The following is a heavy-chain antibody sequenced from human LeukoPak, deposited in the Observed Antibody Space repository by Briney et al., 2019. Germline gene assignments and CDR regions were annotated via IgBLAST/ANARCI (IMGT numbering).Heavy chain of an antibody. D-gene: IGHD2-2*01. CDR3: AKARRGYCSSTSCNNDAFDI. Sequence: GGSLRLSCAASGFTFRNYGMHWVRQAPGKGLEWVAFIRYDGSNKYYADSVKGRFTISRDNSKNTLYLQMNSLRAEDTAVYYCAKARRGYCSSTSCNNDAFDIWGQGTMVTVSS. CDR2: IRYDGSNK. J-gene: IGHJ3*02. CDR1: GFTFRNYG. V-gene: IGHV3-30*02.